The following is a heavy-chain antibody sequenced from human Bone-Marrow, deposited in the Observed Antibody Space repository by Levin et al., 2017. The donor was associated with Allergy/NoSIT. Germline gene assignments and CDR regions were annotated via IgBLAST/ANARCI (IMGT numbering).Heavy chain of an antibody. V-gene: IGHV3-30-3*01. CDR1: GFTFSSYA. CDR2: ISYDGSNK. Sequence: LSLTCAASGFTFSSYAMHWVRQAPGKGLEWVAVISYDGSNKYYADSVKGRFTISRDNSKNTLYLQMNSLRAEDTAVYYCARPHYDFWSGPYYYYGMGVWGQGTTVTVSS. CDR3: ARPHYDFWSGPYYYYGMGV. D-gene: IGHD3-3*01. J-gene: IGHJ6*02.